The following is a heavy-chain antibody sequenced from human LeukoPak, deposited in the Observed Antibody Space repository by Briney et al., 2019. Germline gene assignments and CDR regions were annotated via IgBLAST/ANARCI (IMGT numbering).Heavy chain of an antibody. Sequence: ASETLSLTCTISGGSISSSRYYWGWIRQPPGKGLEWIGSIYYSGSTYYNPSLKSRVTISVDTSKNQFSLKLSSVTAADTAVYYCARVRGPLDYWGQGTLVTVSS. CDR3: ARVRGPLDY. D-gene: IGHD3-10*01. CDR1: GGSISSSRYY. J-gene: IGHJ4*02. CDR2: IYYSGST. V-gene: IGHV4-39*07.